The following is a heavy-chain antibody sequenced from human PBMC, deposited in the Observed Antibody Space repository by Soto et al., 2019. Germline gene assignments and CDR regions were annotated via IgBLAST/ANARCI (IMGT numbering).Heavy chain of an antibody. V-gene: IGHV1-18*01. D-gene: IGHD1-1*01. CDR1: GYTFSTYG. J-gene: IGHJ4*02. CDR3: ARLEHNFGPHDY. Sequence: QVQLAQSGAEVKKPGASVTVSCKAYGYTFSTYGISWVRQAPGQGLEWVGWISVHNGYTKYATELQGRVTVTTDPSTSTAYMELRSLRSDDSAVYYCARLEHNFGPHDYWGQGTLVTVTS. CDR2: ISVHNGYT.